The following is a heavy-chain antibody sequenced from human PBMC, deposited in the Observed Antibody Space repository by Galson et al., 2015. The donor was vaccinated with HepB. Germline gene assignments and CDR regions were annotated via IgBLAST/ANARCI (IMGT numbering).Heavy chain of an antibody. Sequence: QSGAEVTKPGESLKISCKGSGYSFVNYWIGWVRQMPGKGLEWVGVVYPGDSDTRYGPSFQGQVTISADKSINTTYLQWSSLKASDTAMYYCARKNYGSGSYVSPRGNAFDVWGRGTKVTVSS. D-gene: IGHD3-10*01. J-gene: IGHJ3*01. CDR3: ARKNYGSGSYVSPRGNAFDV. V-gene: IGHV5-51*01. CDR2: VYPGDSDT. CDR1: GYSFVNYW.